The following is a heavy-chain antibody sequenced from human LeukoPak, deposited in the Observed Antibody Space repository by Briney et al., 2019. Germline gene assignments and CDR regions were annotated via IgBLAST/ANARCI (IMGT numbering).Heavy chain of an antibody. J-gene: IGHJ4*02. D-gene: IGHD3-10*01. V-gene: IGHV4-34*01. CDR2: IDQSGTT. CDR1: GGSFSGYY. CDR3: ARVPHYYFGNGYFDP. Sequence: PSETLSLTCVVYGGSFSGYYWSWIRQPPGKGLEWIGEIDQSGTTNYNPSLKSRVTISVDTSKKQFSLTLTSMTAADTAVYYCARVPHYYFGNGYFDPWGQGTLVTISS.